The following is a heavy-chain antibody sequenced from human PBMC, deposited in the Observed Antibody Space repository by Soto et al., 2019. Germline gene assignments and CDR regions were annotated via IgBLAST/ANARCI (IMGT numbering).Heavy chain of an antibody. D-gene: IGHD2-8*01. CDR1: GYTFTRYG. CDR3: AMVDVSVTPSTQDV. Sequence: QVQLVQSGAEVKNPGASVKVSCKASGYTFTRYGIGWARQAPGQGLEWMGWINTYNGNTNYAQNVQGRVTLTTDTSTRTADMERRSLRSNDTAIYYCAMVDVSVTPSTQDVWGQGTTVIVSS. CDR2: INTYNGNT. V-gene: IGHV1-18*01. J-gene: IGHJ6*02.